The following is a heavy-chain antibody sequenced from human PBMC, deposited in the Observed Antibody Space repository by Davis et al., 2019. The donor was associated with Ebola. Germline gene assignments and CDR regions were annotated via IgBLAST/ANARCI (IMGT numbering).Heavy chain of an antibody. D-gene: IGHD4-17*01. Sequence: PGGSLRLSCAASGFTFSSYPMSWVRQAPGKGLEWLAAISGSGGSSYYADSVKGRFTFSRDNSKNTLYLQMNSLRAEDTAVYYCAKGSLYGSRSITAGMDVWGQGTTVTVSS. J-gene: IGHJ6*02. CDR2: ISGSGGSS. CDR3: AKGSLYGSRSITAGMDV. CDR1: GFTFSSYP. V-gene: IGHV3-23*01.